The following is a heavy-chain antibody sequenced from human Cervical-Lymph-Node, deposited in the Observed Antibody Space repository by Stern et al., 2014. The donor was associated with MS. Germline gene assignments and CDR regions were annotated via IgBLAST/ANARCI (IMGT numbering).Heavy chain of an antibody. Sequence: QLQLQESGPGLVKPSETLSLTCTVSGGSISSSSYYWGCIRQPPGKGLEWIGSIYYRGSPYYTPTLKCRFTMSVDAPKNHFPLNLSSVTAADTAVYYCARLTSGIAANFDYWGQGTLVTVSS. CDR1: GGSISSSSYY. CDR2: IYYRGSP. D-gene: IGHD6-13*01. J-gene: IGHJ4*02. V-gene: IGHV4-39*01. CDR3: ARLTSGIAANFDY.